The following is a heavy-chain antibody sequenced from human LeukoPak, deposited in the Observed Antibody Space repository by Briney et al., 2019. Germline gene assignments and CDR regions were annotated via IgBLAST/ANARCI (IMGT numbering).Heavy chain of an antibody. CDR3: ARGGIQVSGIDEFDY. CDR2: IWYDGSNK. D-gene: IGHD6-19*01. V-gene: IGHV3-33*01. CDR1: GFTFSSYG. Sequence: GGSLRLSCAASGFTFSSYGMHWVRQAPGKGLEWVAVIWYDGSNKYYADSVKGRFTISRDNSKNTLYLQMNSLRAEDTAVYYCARGGIQVSGIDEFDYWGQGTLVTVSS. J-gene: IGHJ4*02.